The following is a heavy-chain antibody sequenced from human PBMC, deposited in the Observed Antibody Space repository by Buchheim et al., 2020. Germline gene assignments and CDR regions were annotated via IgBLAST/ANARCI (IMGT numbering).Heavy chain of an antibody. V-gene: IGHV3-7*04. CDR1: GFTFNRYW. CDR2: IKGDGGET. J-gene: IGHJ4*02. Sequence: EVQLVDSGGGLVRPGGSLRLSCAASGFTFNRYWMNWVRQAPGKGLEWVANIKGDGGETNYVGSVKGRFTISRDNAKNSLYLQMNSLRDDDSAVYFCAGGSGWLIDSWGQGTL. D-gene: IGHD6-19*01. CDR3: AGGSGWLIDS.